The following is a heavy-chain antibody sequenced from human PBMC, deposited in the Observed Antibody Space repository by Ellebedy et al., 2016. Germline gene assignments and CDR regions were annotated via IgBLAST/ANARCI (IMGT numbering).Heavy chain of an antibody. D-gene: IGHD2-2*01. CDR1: GYTFTRYG. J-gene: IGHJ4*02. CDR2: MSANNGNT. CDR3: ATYNEGYCSSTSCYKGFDY. V-gene: IGHV1-18*01. Sequence: ASVKVSXKASGYTFTRYGISWVRQAPGQGLEWMGWMSANNGNTEYVQKFQGRVTMTTDTSTSTAYMELRSLRSDDTAVYYCATYNEGYCSSTSCYKGFDYWGQGTLVTVSS.